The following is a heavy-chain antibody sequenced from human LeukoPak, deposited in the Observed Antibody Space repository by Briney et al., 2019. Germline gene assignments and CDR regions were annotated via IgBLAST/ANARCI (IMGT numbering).Heavy chain of an antibody. CDR2: IYHSGST. Sequence: PSETLSLTCAVSGGSISSSNWWSWVRQPPGKGLEWIGEIYHSGSTNYNPSLKSRVTISVDKSKNQFSLKLSSVTAADTAVYYCARGLVVPAASPNYYYYYGMDVWGQGTTVTVSS. CDR3: ARGLVVPAASPNYYYYYGMDV. J-gene: IGHJ6*02. V-gene: IGHV4-4*02. D-gene: IGHD2-2*01. CDR1: GGSISSSNW.